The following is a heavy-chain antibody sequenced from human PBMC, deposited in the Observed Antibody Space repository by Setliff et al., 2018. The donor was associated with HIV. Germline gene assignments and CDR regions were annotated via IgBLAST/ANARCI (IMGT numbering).Heavy chain of an antibody. CDR1: GGSFSGYF. CDR2: LNDSGST. Sequence: KTSETLSLTCAVYGGSFSGYFWSWIRQSPRKRLEWIGELNDSGSTNYNPSLKSRVTISIDTSKNQFSLRLSSVTAADTAVYYCARGTKLVWGRWFDPWGQGTLVTVSS. V-gene: IGHV4-34*01. D-gene: IGHD6-6*01. CDR3: ARGTKLVWGRWFDP. J-gene: IGHJ5*02.